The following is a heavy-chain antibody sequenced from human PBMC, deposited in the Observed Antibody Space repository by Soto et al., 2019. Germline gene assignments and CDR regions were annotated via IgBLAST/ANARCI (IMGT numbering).Heavy chain of an antibody. J-gene: IGHJ3*02. CDR3: ARGPYDYIWGSYRYIDAFDI. Sequence: ASVKVSCKASGYTFTSYAMHWVRQAPGQRLEWMGWINAGNGNTKYSQKFQGRVTITRDTSASTAYMELSSLRSEDTAVYYCARGPYDYIWGSYRYIDAFDIWGQGTTVTLSS. CDR2: INAGNGNT. D-gene: IGHD3-16*02. CDR1: GYTFTSYA. V-gene: IGHV1-3*01.